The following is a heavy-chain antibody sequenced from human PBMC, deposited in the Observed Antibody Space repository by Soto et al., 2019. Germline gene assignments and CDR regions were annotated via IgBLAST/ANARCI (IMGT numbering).Heavy chain of an antibody. D-gene: IGHD6-13*01. Sequence: ASVKVYCKASVYTFTSYVISRGRQAPGQGLEWMGWISAYNGNANYAQKLQGRVTMTTDTSTSTAYMELRSLRSDDTAVYYCARVALMGIAAYNWFDPWGQGTLVTVSS. J-gene: IGHJ5*02. CDR1: VYTFTSYV. CDR2: ISAYNGNA. CDR3: ARVALMGIAAYNWFDP. V-gene: IGHV1-18*01.